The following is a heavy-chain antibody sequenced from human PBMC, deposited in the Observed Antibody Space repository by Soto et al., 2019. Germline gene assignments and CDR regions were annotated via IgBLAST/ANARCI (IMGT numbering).Heavy chain of an antibody. J-gene: IGHJ4*02. V-gene: IGHV3-21*01. Sequence: GGSLRLSCVSSGFTFSTYTMNWVRQAPGKGLEWVSSINGRSNYVYYADSVKGRFTISRDNAKNSLYLQMNRLRAEDTATYYCARKRIIGGGKSGFDYWGQGTPVTVSS. CDR2: INGRSNYV. D-gene: IGHD2-15*01. CDR3: ARKRIIGGGKSGFDY. CDR1: GFTFSTYT.